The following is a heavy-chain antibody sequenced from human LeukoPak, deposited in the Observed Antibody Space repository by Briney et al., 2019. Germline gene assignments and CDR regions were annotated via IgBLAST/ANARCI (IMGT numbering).Heavy chain of an antibody. CDR2: INPNSGVT. CDR3: ARDSSNWSSFGS. D-gene: IGHD6-13*01. CDR1: GYTFTAYP. J-gene: IGHJ4*02. Sequence: VSVKVSCKASGYTFTAYPIHWVRQAPGQGLEWMGRINPNSGVTHYAQKFHGRVTMTKDTSTDTAYMELSSLRSDDTAIYWYARDSSNWSSFGSWGQGTQVTVSS. V-gene: IGHV1-2*06.